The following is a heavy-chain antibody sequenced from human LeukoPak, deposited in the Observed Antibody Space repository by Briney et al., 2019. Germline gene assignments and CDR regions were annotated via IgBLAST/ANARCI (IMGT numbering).Heavy chain of an antibody. D-gene: IGHD2-2*01. V-gene: IGHV3-74*01. CDR3: AREEEYCSSTSCYGYYFDY. CDR1: GFTFSSYW. Sequence: QAGGSLRLSCAASGFTFSSYWMHWVRQAPGKGLVWVSRINSDGSSTSYADSVKGRFTISRDNAKNTLYLQMNSLRAEDTAVYYCAREEEYCSSTSCYGYYFDYWGQGTLVTVS. J-gene: IGHJ4*02. CDR2: INSDGSST.